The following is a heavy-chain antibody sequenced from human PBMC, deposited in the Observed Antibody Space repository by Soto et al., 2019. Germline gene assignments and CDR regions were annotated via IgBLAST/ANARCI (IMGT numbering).Heavy chain of an antibody. D-gene: IGHD3-10*01. CDR2: VNPIVSMS. J-gene: IGHJ4*02. Sequence: QVQLVQSGAEVKRPGSSVKVSCKASGDTFNFYSINWVRQAPGLGLEWMGRVNPIVSMSNYAQKFQGRVTITANQSTSTDYMELSSLRSEDTAIYYCASSYGSGYRAFDYWGQGALVTVSS. V-gene: IGHV1-69*02. CDR1: GDTFNFYS. CDR3: ASSYGSGYRAFDY.